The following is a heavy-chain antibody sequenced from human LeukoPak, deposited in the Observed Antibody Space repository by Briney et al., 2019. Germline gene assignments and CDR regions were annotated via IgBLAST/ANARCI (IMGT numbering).Heavy chain of an antibody. CDR2: IWYDGGKN. CDR1: GFSFRNYG. Sequence: GGSLRLSCAASGFSFRNYGMHWVRQAPGKGLEWVAVIWYDGGKNEYADSVKGRFTISRDNSKNTLYLQMSSLRAEDTALYYCARDWNPYYFDYWGRGTLVIVSS. CDR3: ARDWNPYYFDY. D-gene: IGHD1-1*01. J-gene: IGHJ4*02. V-gene: IGHV3-33*01.